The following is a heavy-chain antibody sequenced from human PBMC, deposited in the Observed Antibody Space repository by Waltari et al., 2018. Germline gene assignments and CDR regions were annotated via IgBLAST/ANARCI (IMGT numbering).Heavy chain of an antibody. D-gene: IGHD6-19*01. Sequence: QVQLVESGGGVVQPGGSLRLSCADSGFTFTSYGIHWPRQAQRKGLEWVAFIRYDGSNKYYADSVKGRFTISRDNSRNTVYLQMDSLRVEDTAAYYCAKDGYSSGWTFGYWGQGTLVTVSS. J-gene: IGHJ4*02. V-gene: IGHV3-30*02. CDR2: IRYDGSNK. CDR1: GFTFTSYG. CDR3: AKDGYSSGWTFGY.